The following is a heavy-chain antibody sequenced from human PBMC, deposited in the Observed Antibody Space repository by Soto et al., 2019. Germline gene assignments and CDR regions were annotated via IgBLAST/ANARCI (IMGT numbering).Heavy chain of an antibody. CDR3: AKARGWFGELLMDY. Sequence: RRLSCAASGFTFSSYAMSWVRQAPGKGLEWVSAISGSGGSTYYADSVKGRFTISRDNSKNTLYLQMNSLRAEDTAVYYCAKARGWFGELLMDYWGQGTLVTVSS. V-gene: IGHV3-23*01. D-gene: IGHD3-10*01. J-gene: IGHJ4*02. CDR2: ISGSGGST. CDR1: GFTFSSYA.